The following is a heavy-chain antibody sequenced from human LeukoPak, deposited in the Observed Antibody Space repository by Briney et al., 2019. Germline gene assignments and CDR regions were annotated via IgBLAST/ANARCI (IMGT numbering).Heavy chain of an antibody. CDR1: GFTVSSNY. D-gene: IGHD3-10*01. Sequence: GGSLRLSCAASGFTVSSNYMSWVRQAPEKGLEWVSVIYSGGSTYYADSVKGRFTISRDNSKNTLYLQMNSLRAEDTAVYYCAREMVRGVSLGMDVWGQGTTVTVSS. V-gene: IGHV3-53*01. CDR2: IYSGGST. J-gene: IGHJ6*02. CDR3: AREMVRGVSLGMDV.